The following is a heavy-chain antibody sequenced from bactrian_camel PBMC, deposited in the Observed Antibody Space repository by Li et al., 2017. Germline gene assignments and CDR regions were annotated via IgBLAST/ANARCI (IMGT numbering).Heavy chain of an antibody. CDR3: AADLTLLAYSGDRCRARRPDDYTD. D-gene: IGHD3*01. Sequence: VQLVESGGGSVQTGGSLRLSCGAPGKRFNCMAWFRQVPGKERVAVATLYIAGESERVTASMRGAATTLTYYAASVKGRATIAQDNAKNTLDLQIDSLKPEDTAVYYCAADLTLLAYSGDRCRARRPDDYTDWGQGTQVTVS. J-gene: IGHJ4*01. CDR1: GKRFNC. V-gene: IGHV3S54*01. CDR2: LYIAGESERVTASMRGAATTLT.